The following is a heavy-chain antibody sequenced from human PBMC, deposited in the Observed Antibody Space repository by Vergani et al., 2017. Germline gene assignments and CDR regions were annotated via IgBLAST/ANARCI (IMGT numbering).Heavy chain of an antibody. V-gene: IGHV3-23*01. CDR3: TKGSRGYTGYFFDY. J-gene: IGHJ4*02. D-gene: IGHD5-12*01. Sequence: EEQLLESGGGLVQPGGSLRLSCEASGFSFPGYAMSWVRQAPGKGLEWVSSVSGSSATPYYADSVKGRFIISRDNSKNTLHLQMNSLRADDTAVYYCTKGSRGYTGYFFDYWGQGTLATVSS. CDR1: GFSFPGYA. CDR2: VSGSSATP.